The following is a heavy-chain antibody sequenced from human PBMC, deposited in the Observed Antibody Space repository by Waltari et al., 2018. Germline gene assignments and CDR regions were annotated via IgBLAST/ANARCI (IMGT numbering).Heavy chain of an antibody. J-gene: IGHJ4*02. CDR2: INPSGGST. D-gene: IGHD6-19*01. CDR1: GYTFTNYY. Sequence: QVQLVQSGPEVKEPGASVKVSCKASGYTFTNYYMHWVRQAPGQGLEWMGAINPSGGSTTHAQKFQGRVTTTRDTFTSTVYMELSSLTVEDTAVYFCAKAHSSGWSEAEYWGQGTLITVSS. V-gene: IGHV1-46*01. CDR3: AKAHSSGWSEAEY.